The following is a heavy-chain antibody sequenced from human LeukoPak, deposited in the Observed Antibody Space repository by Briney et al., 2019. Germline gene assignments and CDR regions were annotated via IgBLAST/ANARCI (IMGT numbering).Heavy chain of an antibody. CDR3: VAEMTASAALDI. CDR2: LHHTGRN. CDR1: GDSLTSSSHY. Sequence: PSETLSLTCTVSGDSLTSSSHYWGWIRQPPGKRLQWVASLHHTGRNYSNAALKSRVSISMDTAKSQFSLKVNSVTAADSGVYYCVAEMTASAALDIWGQGTMVAVSS. J-gene: IGHJ3*02. V-gene: IGHV4-39*01. D-gene: IGHD2-21*02.